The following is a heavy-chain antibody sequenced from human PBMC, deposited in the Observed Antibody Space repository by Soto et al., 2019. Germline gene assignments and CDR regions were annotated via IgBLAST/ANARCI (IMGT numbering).Heavy chain of an antibody. D-gene: IGHD3-22*01. CDR2: IYWEDDK. CDR3: ARSFYDSSGYFLLFDY. Sequence: QITLKESGPTLVKPTQTLTLTCTFSGFSLSTTGAGVGWIRQPPGKALEWLALIYWEDDKRYSPSLKTRLTITKDTSKNQVVLTMNNMDPVDTATYYCARSFYDSSGYFLLFDYWGQGTLVTVSS. CDR1: GFSLSTTGAG. V-gene: IGHV2-5*02. J-gene: IGHJ4*02.